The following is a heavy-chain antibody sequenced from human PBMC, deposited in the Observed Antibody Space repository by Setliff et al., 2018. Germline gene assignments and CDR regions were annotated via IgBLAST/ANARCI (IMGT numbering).Heavy chain of an antibody. CDR2: TIPIFGTT. Sequence: ASVKVSCKASGYIFTTYAMSWMRQAPGQGLEWMGGTIPIFGTTDYAQKFQGRVTIITDESTSTAFMQLSSLRSEDTAVYYCVREGVDSRSSTDYRYYMDVWGKGTTVTVSS. J-gene: IGHJ6*03. V-gene: IGHV1-69*05. D-gene: IGHD3-22*01. CDR1: GYIFTTYA. CDR3: VREGVDSRSSTDYRYYMDV.